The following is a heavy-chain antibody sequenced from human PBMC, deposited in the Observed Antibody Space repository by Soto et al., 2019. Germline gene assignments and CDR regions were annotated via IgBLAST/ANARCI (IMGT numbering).Heavy chain of an antibody. CDR2: IFHTGDT. Sequence: ASETLSLTCSVSSYSINSGFFWGWIRQPPGKGLEWIGSIFHTGDTYYNPSLKSRITMSVDTSRNQFSLKLTSLTAADTAVYYCARDTNSLDPWGQGTLVTVSS. CDR3: ARDTNSLDP. J-gene: IGHJ5*02. V-gene: IGHV4-38-2*02. CDR1: SYSINSGFF. D-gene: IGHD3-16*01.